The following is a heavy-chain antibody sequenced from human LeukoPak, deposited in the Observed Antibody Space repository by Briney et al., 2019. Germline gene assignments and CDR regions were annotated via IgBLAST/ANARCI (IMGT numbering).Heavy chain of an antibody. J-gene: IGHJ5*02. D-gene: IGHD6-13*01. V-gene: IGHV3-74*01. CDR2: MNSDGSST. CDR3: ARIIAAAGTDNWFDP. Sequence: GGSLRLSCAASGFTFSSYWMHWVRQPPGKGLVWVSRMNSDGSSTNYADSVKGRFTISRDNAKNSLYLQMNSLRAEDTAVYYCARIIAAAGTDNWFDPWGQGTLVTVSS. CDR1: GFTFSSYW.